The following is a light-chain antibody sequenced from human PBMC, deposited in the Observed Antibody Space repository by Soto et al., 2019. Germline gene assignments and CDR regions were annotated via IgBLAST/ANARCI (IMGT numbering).Light chain of an antibody. CDR1: QNINNW. J-gene: IGKJ1*01. CDR3: QHTRT. CDR2: DAS. Sequence: IQMTQSQSSLSASVGDRVTITCRASQNINNWVAWYQQKPGKAPKFLIYDASTLQRGVPSRFSGSGFGTEFSLTISSLQPDDFGSYYCQHTRTFGQGAKVDNK. V-gene: IGKV1-5*01.